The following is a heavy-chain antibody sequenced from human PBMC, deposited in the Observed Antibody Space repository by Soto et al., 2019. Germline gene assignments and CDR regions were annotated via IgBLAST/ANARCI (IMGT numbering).Heavy chain of an antibody. CDR3: ARDAVVGATTRSHFDH. CDR1: GYNLTNYF. V-gene: IGHV1-46*01. CDR2: INPSDGRA. J-gene: IGHJ4*02. Sequence: QVQLVQSGAEVKKPGASVKISCKASGYNLTNYFLHWVRQAPGQGLEWMGIINPSDGRATYAQKLQGRVTMTTDTSTSTVYMELSRLRSDDTAVYFCARDAVVGATTRSHFDHWGQGTLVTVSS. D-gene: IGHD1-26*01.